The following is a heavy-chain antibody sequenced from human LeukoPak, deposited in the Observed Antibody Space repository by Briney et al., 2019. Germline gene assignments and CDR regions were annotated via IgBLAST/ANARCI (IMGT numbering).Heavy chain of an antibody. CDR2: IYYSGST. CDR3: ARADLGGDYGADY. CDR1: GGSISSYY. D-gene: IGHD4-17*01. Sequence: PSETLSLTCTVSGGSISSYYWSWIRQPPGKGLEWIGYIYYSGSTNYNPSLKSRVTISVDTSKNQFSLKLSSVTAADTAVYYCARADLGGDYGADYWGQGTLVTVSS. V-gene: IGHV4-59*01. J-gene: IGHJ4*02.